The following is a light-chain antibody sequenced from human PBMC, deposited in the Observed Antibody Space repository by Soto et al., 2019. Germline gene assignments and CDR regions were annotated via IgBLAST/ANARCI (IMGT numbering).Light chain of an antibody. Sequence: EIVMTQSPATLSVSPGERATLSCRASQNINDNLAWYQQKPGQTPKLLVYGASIGATGVPARFSGSGSGTEFTLTISSLQSVDFAVYYCQQYNDWPLTFGGGARVEIK. CDR3: QQYNDWPLT. CDR2: GAS. CDR1: QNINDN. V-gene: IGKV3-15*01. J-gene: IGKJ4*01.